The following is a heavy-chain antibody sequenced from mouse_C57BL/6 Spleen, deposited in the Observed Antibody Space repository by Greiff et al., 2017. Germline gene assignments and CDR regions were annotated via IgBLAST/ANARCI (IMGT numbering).Heavy chain of an antibody. Sequence: QVQLQQPGAELVRPGTSVTLSCKASGYTFTSYWMHWVKQRPGQGLEWIGVIDPSDSYTNYNQKFKGKTTLTVDPSSSTAYMQISSLTSEDATVDYCYSSGYVTFAYWGQGTLVTVSA. D-gene: IGHD3-2*02. J-gene: IGHJ3*01. V-gene: IGHV1-59*01. CDR2: IDPSDSYT. CDR3: YSSGYVTFAY. CDR1: GYTFTSYW.